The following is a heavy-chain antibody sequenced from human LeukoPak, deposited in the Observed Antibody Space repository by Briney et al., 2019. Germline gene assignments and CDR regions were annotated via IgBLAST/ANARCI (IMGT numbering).Heavy chain of an antibody. J-gene: IGHJ4*02. CDR1: GGSISSYY. CDR3: ARGAAGTRDY. D-gene: IGHD6-13*01. V-gene: IGHV4-59*01. Sequence: PSETLSLTCTVSGGSISSYYWSWIRQPPGKGLEWIGYIYYSGSTKYNPSLASRVTISVDTFKNQFSLNLSSVTAADTAVYYCARGAAGTRDYWGQGTLVTVSS. CDR2: IYYSGST.